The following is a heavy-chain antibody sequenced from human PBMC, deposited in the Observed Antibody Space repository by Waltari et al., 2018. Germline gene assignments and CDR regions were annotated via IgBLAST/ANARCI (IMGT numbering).Heavy chain of an antibody. J-gene: IGHJ3*02. CDR1: GFTFSSFW. V-gene: IGHV3-74*01. Sequence: EGQLVESGGGLVQPGGSLKLSCAASGFTFSSFWMHCVRQVPGHGLVWVSRIKRDGRDRSYAESVRGGFTVCRDNAKNMAYLQMNSLRAEETAIYYCTRDSPSWIWGQGTMVSVSS. CDR2: IKRDGRDR. CDR3: TRDSPSWI.